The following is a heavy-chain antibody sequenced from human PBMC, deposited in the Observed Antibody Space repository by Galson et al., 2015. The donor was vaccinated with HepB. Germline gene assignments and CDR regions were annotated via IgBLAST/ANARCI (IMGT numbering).Heavy chain of an antibody. Sequence: LVKVSCKASGDIFSNFAISWVRQAPGQGLEWMGGIIPLFGKANYAQKFQGRLTVTADESTTTAYMELSSLRSDDTAVYYCARGRHGFSYGHKDYWGQGTLVIVSS. CDR2: IIPLFGKA. V-gene: IGHV1-69*13. CDR1: GDIFSNFA. J-gene: IGHJ4*02. CDR3: ARGRHGFSYGHKDY. D-gene: IGHD5-18*01.